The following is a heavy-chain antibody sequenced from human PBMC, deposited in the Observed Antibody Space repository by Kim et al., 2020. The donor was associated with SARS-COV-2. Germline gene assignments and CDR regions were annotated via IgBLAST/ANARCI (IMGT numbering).Heavy chain of an antibody. Sequence: GGSLRLSCAASGFTVSSNYMSWVRQAPGKGLEWVSVIYSGGSTYYADSVKGRFTISRDNSKNTLYLQMNSLRAEDTAVYYCATGRTTVTKKGSLDVWGQGTTVTVSS. CDR2: IYSGGST. J-gene: IGHJ6*02. V-gene: IGHV3-53*01. D-gene: IGHD4-4*01. CDR3: ATGRTTVTKKGSLDV. CDR1: GFTVSSNY.